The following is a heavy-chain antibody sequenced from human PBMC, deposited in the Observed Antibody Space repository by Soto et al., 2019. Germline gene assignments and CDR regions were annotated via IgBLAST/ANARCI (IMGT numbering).Heavy chain of an antibody. V-gene: IGHV1-18*04. CDR1: GYTFSTYG. D-gene: IGHD5-18*01. Sequence: ASVKVSCKASGYTFSTYGVSWVRQAPGQGLEWMGWITVSNGNTNYIDNLQGRVTMTTDTSTTTAHMELWRLRSDDTAVYYCARSYSYGSYWYFDDWGQGTLVSVS. CDR2: ITVSNGNT. J-gene: IGHJ4*02. CDR3: ARSYSYGSYWYFDD.